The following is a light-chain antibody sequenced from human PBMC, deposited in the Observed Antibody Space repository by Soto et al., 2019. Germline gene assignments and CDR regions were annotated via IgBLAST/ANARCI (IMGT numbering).Light chain of an antibody. CDR1: SSNIGNFY. CDR2: DSN. J-gene: IGLJ1*01. Sequence: QSVLTQPPSVSAAPGQKVTISCPGSSSNIGNFYVSWYQQFPGTAPKLLIYDSNKRPSGIPDRFSGSKSGTSATLDITGLQTGDEADHYCQYYESSLSGYVFGTGTKVTVL. V-gene: IGLV1-51*01. CDR3: QYYESSLSGYV.